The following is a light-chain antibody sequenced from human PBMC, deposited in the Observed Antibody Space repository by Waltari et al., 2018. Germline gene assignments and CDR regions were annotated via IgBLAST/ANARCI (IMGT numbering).Light chain of an antibody. CDR3: AAWDDSLNGWV. V-gene: IGLV1-44*01. CDR2: TNS. Sequence: QSVLTPPPSASGPPGQRVTLSFSGSFSSLGSNAINWYQQLPGTAPKLLIYTNSQRPSVVPDRFSGSKSGTSASLVISGLQSEDEADYYCAAWDDSLNGWVFGGGTKLTVL. CDR1: FSSLGSNA. J-gene: IGLJ3*02.